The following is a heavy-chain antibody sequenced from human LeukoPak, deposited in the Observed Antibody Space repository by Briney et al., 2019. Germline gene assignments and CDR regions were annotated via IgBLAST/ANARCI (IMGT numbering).Heavy chain of an antibody. CDR2: ISGSGGST. Sequence: GGSLRLSCAASGFTFSSYAMSWVRQAPGKGLEWVSAISGSGGSTYYADSVKGRFTISRDNSKNTLYLQMSSLRAEDTAVYYCAKVLRRTLLWFGESRFDYWGQGTLVTVSS. J-gene: IGHJ4*02. CDR3: AKVLRRTLLWFGESRFDY. D-gene: IGHD3-10*01. CDR1: GFTFSSYA. V-gene: IGHV3-23*01.